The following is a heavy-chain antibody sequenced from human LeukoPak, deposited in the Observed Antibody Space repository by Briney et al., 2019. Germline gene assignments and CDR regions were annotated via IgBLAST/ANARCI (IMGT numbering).Heavy chain of an antibody. D-gene: IGHD3-16*02. J-gene: IGHJ5*02. Sequence: PSQTLSLTCTVSGGSISSGGYYWSWIRQHPGKGLEWIGYIYYSGSTYYNPSLESRVTISVDTSKNQFSLKLSSVTAADTAVYYCAREYYDYVWGSYRPGDNWFDPWGQGTLVTVSS. CDR2: IYYSGST. CDR1: GGSISSGGYY. CDR3: AREYYDYVWGSYRPGDNWFDP. V-gene: IGHV4-31*03.